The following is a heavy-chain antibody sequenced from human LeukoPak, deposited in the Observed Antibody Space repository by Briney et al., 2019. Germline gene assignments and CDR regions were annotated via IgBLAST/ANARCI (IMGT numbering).Heavy chain of an antibody. V-gene: IGHV4-39*01. CDR3: ARRWFGTYYFDY. J-gene: IGHJ4*02. Sequence: ESSETLSLTCTVSGGSISSSSYYWGWLRQPPGKGLEWIGSIYYSGSTYYNPSLKSRVTISVDTSKNQFSLKLSSVTAADTAVYYCARRWFGTYYFDYWGQGTLVTVSS. D-gene: IGHD3-10*01. CDR1: GGSISSSSYY. CDR2: IYYSGST.